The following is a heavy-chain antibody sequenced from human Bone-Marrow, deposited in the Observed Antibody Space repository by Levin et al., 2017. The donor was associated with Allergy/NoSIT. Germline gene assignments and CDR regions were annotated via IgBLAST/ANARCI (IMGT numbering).Heavy chain of an antibody. J-gene: IGHJ4*02. CDR3: VKISGVGTARQSIDC. Sequence: GGSLRLSCTVSGFTLSDHYIDWVRQAPGKGLEWVGRTRNKTYSYTTEYGASVKGRFIISRDDSKNSVHLQMNSLNTGDTAGYYCVKISGVGTARQSIDCWGQGTLVIVSS. D-gene: IGHD1-26*01. CDR2: TRNKTYSYTT. CDR1: GFTLSDHY. V-gene: IGHV3-72*01.